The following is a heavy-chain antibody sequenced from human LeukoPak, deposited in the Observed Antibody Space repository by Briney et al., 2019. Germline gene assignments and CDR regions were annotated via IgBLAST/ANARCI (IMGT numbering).Heavy chain of an antibody. CDR1: GYTFTKYG. D-gene: IGHD6-13*01. Sequence: ASVKVSCKASGYTFTKYGINWVRQAPGQGLEWMGWISTYNGNTNYAPRLQGRVTMTTDTSTTTAFMELWSLTSDDTAVYFCAGDQAGIAVAGRSPAYDYWGQGTLVTVSS. CDR2: ISTYNGNT. CDR3: AGDQAGIAVAGRSPAYDY. J-gene: IGHJ4*02. V-gene: IGHV1-18*01.